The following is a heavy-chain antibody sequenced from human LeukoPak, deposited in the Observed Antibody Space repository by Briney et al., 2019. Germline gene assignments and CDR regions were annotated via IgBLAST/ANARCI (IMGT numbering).Heavy chain of an antibody. D-gene: IGHD5-24*01. V-gene: IGHV1-46*01. CDR3: ARGGEMATIYGGDYYFDY. Sequence: ASVKVSCKASGYTFTSYYMHWVRQAPGQGLEWMGIINPSGGSTSYAQKFQGRVTMTRDTSTSTVYMELSSLRSEDTAVYYCARGGEMATIYGGDYYFDYWGQGTLDTVSS. CDR1: GYTFTSYY. J-gene: IGHJ4*02. CDR2: INPSGGST.